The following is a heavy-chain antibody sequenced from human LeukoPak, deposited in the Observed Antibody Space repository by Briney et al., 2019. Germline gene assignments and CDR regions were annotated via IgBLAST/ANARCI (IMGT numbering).Heavy chain of an antibody. D-gene: IGHD6-19*01. CDR1: GYTFTTYA. CDR3: ARDYSSTSWFDP. J-gene: IGHJ5*02. V-gene: IGHV1-3*01. Sequence: VASVNVSCKASGYTFTTYAIHWVRQAPGRSLEWMGRINAGNGDAKYSQNFHDRITITRDTSASTVYMELTSLRSEDTAVYYCARDYSSTSWFDPWGQGTLVTVSS. CDR2: INAGNGDA.